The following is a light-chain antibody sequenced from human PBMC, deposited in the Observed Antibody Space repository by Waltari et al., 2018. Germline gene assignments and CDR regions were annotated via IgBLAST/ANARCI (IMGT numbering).Light chain of an antibody. V-gene: IGLV3-21*02. J-gene: IGLJ2*01. CDR3: QVWDGGSEHVV. CDR1: SIGSHS. CDR2: DDT. Sequence: SYVLTQPDSVSVAPGQTATITDGGNSIGSHSLNWFQQKPGQAPVLVVHDDTDRPNGIPERFSGSNSGNPASLTISGVEAGDEADYYCQVWDGGSEHVVFGGGTKLTVL.